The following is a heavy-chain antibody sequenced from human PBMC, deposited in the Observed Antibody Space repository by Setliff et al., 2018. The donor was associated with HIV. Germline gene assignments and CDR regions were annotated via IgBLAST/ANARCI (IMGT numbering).Heavy chain of an antibody. CDR3: LKGVVATFFYYMDV. CDR2: IWYDGTNA. D-gene: IGHD3-3*01. CDR1: GFDFRNTA. Sequence: SLRLSCEASGFDFRNTAMYWVRQSPGNGLEGVAGIWYDGTNAEYLDSVKGRFTISRDNSERTVYLEMNGVRVEDTAVYYRLKGVVATFFYYMDVWGKGTTVTVSS. V-gene: IGHV3-33*07. J-gene: IGHJ6*03.